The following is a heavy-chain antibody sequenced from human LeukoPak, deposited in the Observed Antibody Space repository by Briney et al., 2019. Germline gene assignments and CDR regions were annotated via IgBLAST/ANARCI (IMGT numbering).Heavy chain of an antibody. J-gene: IGHJ6*02. D-gene: IGHD4-17*01. CDR2: IYTSGST. CDR1: GGSISSYY. V-gene: IGHV4-4*07. CDR3: ARGDYLSYDYNGMDV. Sequence: PSETLSPTCTVSGGSISSYYWSWIWQPAGKGLVWIWRIYTSGSTHYNTSLKSRVTMSVDTSKNQFSLKLSSVTAADTAVYYCARGDYLSYDYNGMDVWGQGTTVTVSS.